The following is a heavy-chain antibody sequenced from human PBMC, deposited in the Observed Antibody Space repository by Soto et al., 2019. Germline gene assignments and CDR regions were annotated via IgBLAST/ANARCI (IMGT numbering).Heavy chain of an antibody. V-gene: IGHV3-23*01. J-gene: IGHJ4*02. CDR1: GFTFSRYA. CDR2: ISGSGGST. CDR3: AKRSSSWYFDY. Sequence: GGSLRLSCAASGFTFSRYAMNWFRQAPGKGLEWFSVISGSGGSTYYADSVKGRFTISRDNSKNTLYLQMNSLRAEDTAVYYCAKRSSSWYFDYWGQGTLVTVS. D-gene: IGHD6-13*01.